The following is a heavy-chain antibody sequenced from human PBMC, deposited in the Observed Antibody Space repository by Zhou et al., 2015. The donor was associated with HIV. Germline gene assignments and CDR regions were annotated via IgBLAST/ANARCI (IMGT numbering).Heavy chain of an antibody. CDR3: AREGLLMVYGISSWFDP. V-gene: IGHV1-46*01. D-gene: IGHD2-8*01. CDR2: INPSSGSA. J-gene: IGHJ5*02. CDR1: GYTFTDYN. Sequence: QVQLVQSGGQVKEYGASVKVSCKASGYTFTDYNIHWVRQAPGQGLEWMGKINPSSGSATYAQKFQDRVIMTRDTSTNTAYMELNSLDTAVYYCAREGLLMVYGISSWFDPWGQGTLVT.